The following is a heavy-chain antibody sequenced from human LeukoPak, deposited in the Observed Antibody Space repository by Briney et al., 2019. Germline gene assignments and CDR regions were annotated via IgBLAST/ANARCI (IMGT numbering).Heavy chain of an antibody. J-gene: IGHJ5*02. Sequence: SETLSLTCTVSGASVSSASYWTWIRQPPGKGVEWIAHIYNGVNTNYNPSLKSRVTISVDTSKNQFSLRLNSVTAADTAVYYCARGRAFNSGAFDPWGQGSLVTVSS. D-gene: IGHD1-26*01. CDR1: GASVSSASY. V-gene: IGHV4-61*01. CDR2: IYNGVNT. CDR3: ARGRAFNSGAFDP.